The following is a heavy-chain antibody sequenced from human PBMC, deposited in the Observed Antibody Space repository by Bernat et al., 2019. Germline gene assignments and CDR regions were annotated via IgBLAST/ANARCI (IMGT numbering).Heavy chain of an antibody. CDR2: IKEDGSEI. V-gene: IGHV3-7*03. CDR1: GFTFSAYW. D-gene: IGHD2-8*01. Sequence: EVQLVESGGGLVQPGGSLRLSCAASGFTFSAYWMSWVRQAPGMGLEWVAIIKEDGSEIYYVDSVKGRFTISRDNAENSLHLQMNSLRAEDTAIYYCAREGMMYGIGYGLDVWGQGTTVTVSS. CDR3: AREGMMYGIGYGLDV. J-gene: IGHJ6*02.